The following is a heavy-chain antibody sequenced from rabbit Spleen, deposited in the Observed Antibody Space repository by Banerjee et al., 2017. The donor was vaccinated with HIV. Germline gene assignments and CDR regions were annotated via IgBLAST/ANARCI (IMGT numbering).Heavy chain of an antibody. Sequence: QEQLVESGGGLVQPEGSLTLTCKASGFSFSDRDVMCWVRQAPGKGLEWIGCINTATGKAVYANWAKGRFTISKTSSTTVTLQMTSLTAADTATYFCARDTGSSFSTYGMDLWGQGTLVTVS. CDR3: ARDTGSSFSTYGMDL. J-gene: IGHJ6*01. CDR2: INTATGKA. D-gene: IGHD8-1*01. CDR1: GFSFSDRDV. V-gene: IGHV1S45*01.